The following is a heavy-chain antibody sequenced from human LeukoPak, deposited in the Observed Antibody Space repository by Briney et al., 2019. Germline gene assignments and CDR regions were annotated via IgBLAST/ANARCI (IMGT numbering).Heavy chain of an antibody. V-gene: IGHV7-4-1*02. CDR3: ARVRYYYDSSGYYDFSY. D-gene: IGHD3-22*01. CDR1: GYTFTSYA. CDR2: INTNTGNP. Sequence: ASVKVSCKASGYTFTSYAMNWVRQAPGQGLEWMGWINTNTGNPTYAQGFTGRFVFSLDTSVSTAYLQISSLKAEDTAVYYRARVRYYYDSSGYYDFSYWGQGTLVTVSS. J-gene: IGHJ4*02.